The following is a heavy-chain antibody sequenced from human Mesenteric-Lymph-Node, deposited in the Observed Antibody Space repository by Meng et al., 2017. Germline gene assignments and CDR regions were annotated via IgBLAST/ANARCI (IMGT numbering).Heavy chain of an antibody. CDR3: ARDGGTNRNSYGNY. V-gene: IGHV1-69*08. Sequence: SVKVSCKASGGSFSSYTFSWVRQAPGQGLEWVGRIIPILDRTEYAQQFQGRVTITGDKSTGTTYMELSSLKSEDTAVYYCARDGGTNRNSYGNYWDQGTLVTSPQ. CDR1: GGSFSSYT. CDR2: IIPILDRT. D-gene: IGHD5-18*01. J-gene: IGHJ4*02.